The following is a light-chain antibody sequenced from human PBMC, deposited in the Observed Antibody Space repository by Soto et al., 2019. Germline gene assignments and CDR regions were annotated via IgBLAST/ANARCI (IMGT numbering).Light chain of an antibody. J-gene: IGKJ1*01. Sequence: EIVLTQSPATLSLSPGERATLSCRASQSISSSYLAWYQQRPGQAPRLLIYGASSRATGIPDRFSGSGSGTEFTLTISRLEPEDFAVYYCQQYGSSSWTFGQGTKVEIK. CDR2: GAS. V-gene: IGKV3-20*01. CDR1: QSISSSY. CDR3: QQYGSSSWT.